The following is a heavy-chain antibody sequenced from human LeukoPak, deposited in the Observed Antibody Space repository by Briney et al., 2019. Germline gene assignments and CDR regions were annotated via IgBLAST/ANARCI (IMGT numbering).Heavy chain of an antibody. CDR2: IYTSGTT. V-gene: IGHV4-4*07. D-gene: IGHD6-19*01. CDR1: GGSISNYY. J-gene: IGHJ4*02. CDR3: ARSLSSGWFPFDY. Sequence: SETLSLTCTVSGGSISNYYWSWIRQPAGKGLEWIGRIYTSGTTHYNPSLKSRVTMSVDTSKNQFSLKQNSVTAADTAVYYCARSLSSGWFPFDYWGQGTLVTVSS.